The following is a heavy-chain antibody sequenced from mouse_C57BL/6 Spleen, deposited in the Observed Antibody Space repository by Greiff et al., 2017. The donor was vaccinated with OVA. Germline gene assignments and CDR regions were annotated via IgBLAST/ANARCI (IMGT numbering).Heavy chain of an antibody. CDR1: GFTFSSYG. D-gene: IGHD1-1*01. V-gene: IGHV5-6*01. CDR2: ISSGGSYT. Sequence: EVHLVESGGDLVKPGGSLKLSCAASGFTFSSYGMSWVRQTPDKRLEWVATISSGGSYTYYPDSVKGRFTISRDNAKNTLYLQMSSLKSEDTAMYYCAREGDYYGSSYGRYFDVWGTGTTVTVSS. J-gene: IGHJ1*03. CDR3: AREGDYYGSSYGRYFDV.